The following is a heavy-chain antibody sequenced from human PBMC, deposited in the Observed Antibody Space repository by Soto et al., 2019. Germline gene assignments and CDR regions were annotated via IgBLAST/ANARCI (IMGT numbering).Heavy chain of an antibody. CDR3: VRVGRSISYGWSNPRTWFDH. D-gene: IGHD6-19*01. CDR2: IIPIYGTE. V-gene: IGHV1-69*13. CDR1: VGTFSSYA. Sequence: ASVNVSCKSCVGTFSSYAISWVRQPPGQGLEWMGGIIPIYGTENYAQKCHVRVTITPHESTSTTYNELTALRYEDMPGHDRVRVGRSISYGWSNPRTWFDHWGQGTLVTVSS. J-gene: IGHJ5*02.